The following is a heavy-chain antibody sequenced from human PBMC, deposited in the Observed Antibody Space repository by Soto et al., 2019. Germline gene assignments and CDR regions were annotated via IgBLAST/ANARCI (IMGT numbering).Heavy chain of an antibody. Sequence: PSETLSLTCTVSGGSISSDDYYWSWIRQPPGKGLEWIGCIYYSGSTYYNPSLKSRLTISVDTSKNQFSLKLSSVTAADTAVYYCASHLGYFEVLYYFDYWGQGTLVTVSS. CDR1: GGSISSDDYY. CDR2: IYYSGST. J-gene: IGHJ4*02. CDR3: ASHLGYFEVLYYFDY. D-gene: IGHD3-9*01. V-gene: IGHV4-39*01.